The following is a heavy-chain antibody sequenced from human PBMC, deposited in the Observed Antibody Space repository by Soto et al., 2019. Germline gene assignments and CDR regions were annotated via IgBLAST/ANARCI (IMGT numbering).Heavy chain of an antibody. V-gene: IGHV4-39*01. J-gene: IGHJ4*02. CDR2: IYYSGST. CDR3: ARQLHFYYFDY. CDR1: GGSISSSSYY. Sequence: SETLSLTCTVSGGSISSSSYYWGWIRQPPGKGLEWIGSIYYSGSTYYNPSLKSRVTISVDTSKNQFSLKLSSVTAADTAVYYCARQLHFYYFDYWGQGTLVTVSS.